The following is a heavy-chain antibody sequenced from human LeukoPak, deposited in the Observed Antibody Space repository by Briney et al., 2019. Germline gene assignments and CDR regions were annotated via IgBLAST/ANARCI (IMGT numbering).Heavy chain of an antibody. CDR2: INPSGGST. D-gene: IGHD6-13*01. CDR1: GYTFTSYY. CDR3: ARESIAAAGTETRENAFDI. J-gene: IGHJ3*02. Sequence: ASVKVSCKASGYTFTSYYMHWVRQAPGQGLEWMGIINPSGGSTSYAQKFQGRVTMTRDMSTSTVYMELSSLRSEDTAVYYCARESIAAAGTETRENAFDIWGQGTMVTVSS. V-gene: IGHV1-46*01.